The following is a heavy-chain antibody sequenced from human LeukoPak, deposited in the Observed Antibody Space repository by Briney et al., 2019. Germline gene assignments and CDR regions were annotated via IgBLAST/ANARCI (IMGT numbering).Heavy chain of an antibody. J-gene: IGHJ6*03. CDR3: ARDDTISGYYYYYMDV. Sequence: GGSLILSCAASGFTVSSNYMSWVRQAPGKGLEWVSVIYSGGSTYYADSVKGRFTISRDNSKNTLYLQMNSLRAEDTAVYYCARDDTISGYYYYYMDVWGKGTTVTVSS. D-gene: IGHD5-24*01. V-gene: IGHV3-66*02. CDR1: GFTVSSNY. CDR2: IYSGGST.